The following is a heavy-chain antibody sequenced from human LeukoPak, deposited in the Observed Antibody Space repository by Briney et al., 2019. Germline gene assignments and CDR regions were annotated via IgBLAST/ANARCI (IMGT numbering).Heavy chain of an antibody. V-gene: IGHV6-1*01. J-gene: IGHJ5*02. CDR2: TYYRSKWYN. CDR3: ARVSGSMSGDNWFDP. D-gene: IGHD1-26*01. CDR1: GDSVSSNSSA. Sequence: SQTLSLTCAISGDSVSSNSSAWNWIRQSPARDLEWLGRTYYRSKWYNDYAVSVKSRITINPDTSKYQFSRQLSSVTPEDTAVYYCARVSGSMSGDNWFDPWGQGTLVTVSS.